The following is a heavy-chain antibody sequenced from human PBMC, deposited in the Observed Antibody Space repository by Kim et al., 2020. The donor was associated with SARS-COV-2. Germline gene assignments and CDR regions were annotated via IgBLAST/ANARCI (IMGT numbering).Heavy chain of an antibody. J-gene: IGHJ4*02. CDR3: ARDLSTTG. V-gene: IGHV3-7*01. CDR2: INQIGSDN. CDR1: GFTFSSHC. Sequence: GGSLRLSCAASGFTFSSHCQTWVPQAPGKGPEWVAYINQIGSDNYYVDSVKGRSTISRDNAKTTLYLQMNSLRAEDPAVYDCARDLSTTGWGQGTLVTVSS. D-gene: IGHD4-17*01.